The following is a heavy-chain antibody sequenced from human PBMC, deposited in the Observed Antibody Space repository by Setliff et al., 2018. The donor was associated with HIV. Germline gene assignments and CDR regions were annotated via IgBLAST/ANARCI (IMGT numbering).Heavy chain of an antibody. J-gene: IGHJ4*02. Sequence: SETLSLTCTFSSGSISSYYWNWIRQSPGKGLEWIGYIYYSGSTNYNPSLKSRVTISVDTSKNQFSLKLSSVTAADTAVYYCARGVRGVIIDWYCFDYWGQGTLVTVSS. CDR3: ARGVRGVIIDWYCFDY. CDR1: SGSISSYY. V-gene: IGHV4-59*01. D-gene: IGHD3-10*01. CDR2: IYYSGST.